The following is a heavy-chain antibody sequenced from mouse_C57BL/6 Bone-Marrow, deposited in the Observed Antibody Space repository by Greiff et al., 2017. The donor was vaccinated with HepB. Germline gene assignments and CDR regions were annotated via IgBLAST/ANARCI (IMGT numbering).Heavy chain of an antibody. CDR3: ARDGGSNYLAWFAY. Sequence: VQRVESDAELVKPGASVKISCKVSGYTFTDHTIHWMKQRPEQGLEWIGYIYPRDGSTKYNEKFKGKATLTADKSSSTAYMQLNSLTSEDSAVYFCARDGGSNYLAWFAYWGQGTLVTVSA. CDR2: IYPRDGST. J-gene: IGHJ3*01. V-gene: IGHV1-78*01. D-gene: IGHD2-5*01. CDR1: GYTFTDHT.